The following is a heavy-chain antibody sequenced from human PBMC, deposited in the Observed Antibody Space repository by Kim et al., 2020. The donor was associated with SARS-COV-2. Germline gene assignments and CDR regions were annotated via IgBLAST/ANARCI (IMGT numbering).Heavy chain of an antibody. Sequence: SETLSLTCAVYGGSFSGYYWSWIRQPPGKGLEWIGEINHSGSTNYNPSLKSRVTISVDTSKNQFSLKLSSVTAADTAVYYCARRAYSGYDYYFDYWGQGT. D-gene: IGHD5-12*01. CDR1: GGSFSGYY. J-gene: IGHJ4*02. CDR2: INHSGST. V-gene: IGHV4-34*01. CDR3: ARRAYSGYDYYFDY.